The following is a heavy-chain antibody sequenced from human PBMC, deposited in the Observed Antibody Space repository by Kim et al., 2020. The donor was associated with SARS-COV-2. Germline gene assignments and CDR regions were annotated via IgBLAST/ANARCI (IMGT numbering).Heavy chain of an antibody. CDR2: IDPKSGAT. CDR3: ARAASDWFRGMDV. CDR1: GYMFTDYY. D-gene: IGHD3-9*01. V-gene: IGHV1-2*05. Sequence: ASVKVSCKASGYMFTDYYMHWVRQAPGQGLEWMGRIDPKSGATDYAQKFQGRVTMTRDTSISTAYMELSRLTSDDTFVYYCARAASDWFRGMDVWGQGTTVTVSS. J-gene: IGHJ6*02.